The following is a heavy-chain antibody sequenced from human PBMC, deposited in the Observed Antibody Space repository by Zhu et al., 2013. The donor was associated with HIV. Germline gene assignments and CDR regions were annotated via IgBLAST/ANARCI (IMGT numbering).Heavy chain of an antibody. Sequence: EVQLLESGGGLVQPGGSLRLSCAASGFTFSSYAMSWVRQAPGKGLEWVSAISGSGGSTYYADSVKGRFTISRDNSKNTLYLQMNSLRAEDTAVYYCAKDTGRYCSGGSCYSPIEYYFDYWGQGTLVTVSS. CDR3: AKDTGRYCSGGSCYSPIEYYFDY. V-gene: IGHV3-23*01. J-gene: IGHJ4*02. CDR2: ISGSGGST. D-gene: IGHD2-15*01. CDR1: GFTFSSYA.